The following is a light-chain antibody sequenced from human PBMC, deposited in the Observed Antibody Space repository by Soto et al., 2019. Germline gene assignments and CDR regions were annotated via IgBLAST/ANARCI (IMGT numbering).Light chain of an antibody. V-gene: IGLV4-69*01. CDR3: QTWGTGSHWV. Sequence: QLVLTQSPSASASLGASVKFTCTLSSGHSNYAVAWHQQQPEKGPRYLMKLNSDGSHSKGDGIPDRFSGSSSGAERYLTISSLQSEDEADYDCQTWGTGSHWVFGGGTKLTVL. J-gene: IGLJ3*02. CDR2: LNSDGSH. CDR1: SGHSNYA.